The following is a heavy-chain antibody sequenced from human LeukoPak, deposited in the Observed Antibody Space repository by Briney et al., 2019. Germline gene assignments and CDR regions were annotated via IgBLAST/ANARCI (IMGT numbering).Heavy chain of an antibody. CDR2: IYPGDSDT. CDR3: ARHRSGIAVASSIYYFDY. CDR1: GYSFTSYW. J-gene: IGHJ4*02. D-gene: IGHD6-19*01. V-gene: IGHV5-51*01. Sequence: GESLKISCKGSGYSFTSYWIGWVRQMPGKGLEWMGIIYPGDSDTRYSPSLQGQVTISADKSISTAYLQWSSLKASDTAMYYRARHRSGIAVASSIYYFDYWGQGTLVTVSS.